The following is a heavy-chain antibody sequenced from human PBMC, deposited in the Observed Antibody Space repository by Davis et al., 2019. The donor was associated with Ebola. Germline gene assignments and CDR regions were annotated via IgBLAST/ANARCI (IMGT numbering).Heavy chain of an antibody. Sequence: AASVKVSCKASGYTFTSYGISWVRQAPGQGLEWMGWINPNSGGTNYAQKFQGWVTMTRDTSISTAYMELSRLRSDDTAVYYCARETCRGGSCHGYFDYWGQGTLVTVSS. CDR1: GYTFTSYG. CDR2: INPNSGGT. CDR3: ARETCRGGSCHGYFDY. V-gene: IGHV1-2*04. D-gene: IGHD2-15*01. J-gene: IGHJ4*02.